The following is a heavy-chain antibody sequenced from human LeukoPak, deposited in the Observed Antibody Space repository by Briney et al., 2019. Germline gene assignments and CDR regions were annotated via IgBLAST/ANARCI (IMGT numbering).Heavy chain of an antibody. D-gene: IGHD3-10*01. J-gene: IGHJ4*02. CDR2: INPSGGST. CDR3: ARDWGIQFYGSGSYY. CDR1: GGTFTSYY. Sequence: ASVKVSCKASGGTFTSYYMHWVRQAPGQGLEWMGIINPSGGSTSYAQKLQGRVTMTTDTSTSTAYMELRSLRSDDTAVYYCARDWGIQFYGSGSYYWGQGTLVTVSS. V-gene: IGHV1-46*01.